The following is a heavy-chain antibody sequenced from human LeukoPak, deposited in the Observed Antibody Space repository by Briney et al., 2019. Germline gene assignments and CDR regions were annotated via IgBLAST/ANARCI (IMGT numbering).Heavy chain of an antibody. D-gene: IGHD2-15*01. J-gene: IGHJ6*02. Sequence: RGSLRLSCAASGFTFSSYAMSWVRQAPGKGLEWVSAISGSGGSTYYADSVKGRFTISRDNSKNTLYLQMNSLRAEDTAVYYCAKDGQDIVVVVAATDYYYGMDVWGQGTTVTVSS. V-gene: IGHV3-23*01. CDR3: AKDGQDIVVVVAATDYYYGMDV. CDR1: GFTFSSYA. CDR2: ISGSGGST.